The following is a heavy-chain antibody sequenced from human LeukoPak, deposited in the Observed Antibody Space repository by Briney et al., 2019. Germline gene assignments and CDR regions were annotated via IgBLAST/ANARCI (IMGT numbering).Heavy chain of an antibody. CDR1: GFTLSGYW. Sequence: AGGSLRLSCAASGFTLSGYWMHWVRQVPGKGRVWVSLINTDVSQTKDADSMKGRFTISRDNAKNTVSLQMNSLRADDTAVYYCATDNWGDGGYYRTLDYWGQGTMVTASS. CDR2: INTDVSQT. J-gene: IGHJ4*02. D-gene: IGHD3-22*01. CDR3: ATDNWGDGGYYRTLDY. V-gene: IGHV3-74*03.